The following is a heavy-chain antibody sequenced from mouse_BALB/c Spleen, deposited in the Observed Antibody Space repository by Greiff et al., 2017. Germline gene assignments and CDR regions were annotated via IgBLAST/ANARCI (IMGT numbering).Heavy chain of an antibody. CDR1: GYSITSDYA. CDR3: ARSGGYYWYFDV. D-gene: IGHD1-1*02. V-gene: IGHV3-2*02. CDR2: ISYCGST. Sequence: EVKLQESGPGLVKPSQSLSLTCTVTGYSITSDYAWNWIRQFPGNKLEWMGYISYCGSTSYNPSLKSRISITRDTSKNQFFLQLNSVTTEDTATYYCARSGGYYWYFDVWGAGTTVTVSS. J-gene: IGHJ1*01.